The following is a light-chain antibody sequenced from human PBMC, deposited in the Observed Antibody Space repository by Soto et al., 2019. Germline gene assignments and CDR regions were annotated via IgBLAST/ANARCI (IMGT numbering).Light chain of an antibody. V-gene: IGKV1-39*01. Sequence: DIQMTHSPSSLSSSVGDIVTITCRASQSISSYLNWYQQKPGKAPKLLIYAASSLQSGVPSRFSGSGSGTDFTLTISSLQPEDFATYYCQQSYSTPITFGQGTRLE. CDR2: AAS. J-gene: IGKJ5*01. CDR3: QQSYSTPIT. CDR1: QSISSY.